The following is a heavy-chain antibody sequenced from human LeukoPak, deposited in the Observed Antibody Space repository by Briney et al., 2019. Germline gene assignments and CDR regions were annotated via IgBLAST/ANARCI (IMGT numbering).Heavy chain of an antibody. CDR2: INPNSGGT. Sequence: ASVKVSCKASGYTFTGYYMHWVRQAPGQGLEWMGWINPNSGGTNYAQKFQGRVTMTRDTSISTAYMELSRLRSDDTAVFYCATSSGWKSNIDYWGQGALVTVSS. D-gene: IGHD6-19*01. J-gene: IGHJ4*02. CDR1: GYTFTGYY. CDR3: ATSSGWKSNIDY. V-gene: IGHV1-2*02.